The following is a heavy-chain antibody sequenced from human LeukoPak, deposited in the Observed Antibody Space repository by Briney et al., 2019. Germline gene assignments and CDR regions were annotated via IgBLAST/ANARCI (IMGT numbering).Heavy chain of an antibody. CDR1: GFTFSSYW. CDR3: GRIYSSSSSRGAFDI. D-gene: IGHD6-6*01. J-gene: IGHJ3*02. V-gene: IGHV3-7*01. Sequence: GGSLRLSCAASGFTFSSYWMSWVRQAPGKGLEWVANIKQDGSEKYYVDSVKGRFTISRDNAKNSLYLQMNSLRAEDTAVYYCGRIYSSSSSRGAFDIWGQGTMVTVSS. CDR2: IKQDGSEK.